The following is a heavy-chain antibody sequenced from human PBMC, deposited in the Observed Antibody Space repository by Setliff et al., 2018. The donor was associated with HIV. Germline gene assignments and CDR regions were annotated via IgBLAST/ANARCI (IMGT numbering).Heavy chain of an antibody. J-gene: IGHJ3*02. V-gene: IGHV4-30-4*08. CDR1: GASMSSGDYY. CDR3: AREVNIPVRGTTDDAVDI. Sequence: SETLSLTCTVSGASMSSGDYYWSWIRQPPGKGLEWVGYIYYSGNSYYNPSLKSRVTLSVDTSKNQFSLKVNSVTAADTAVYYCAREVNIPVRGTTDDAVDIWGQGTMVNVS. D-gene: IGHD3-10*01. CDR2: IYYSGNS.